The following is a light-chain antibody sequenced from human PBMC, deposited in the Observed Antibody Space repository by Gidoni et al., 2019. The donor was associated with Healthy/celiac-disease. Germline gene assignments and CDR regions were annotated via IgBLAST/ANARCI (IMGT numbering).Light chain of an antibody. V-gene: IGLV3-19*01. J-gene: IGLJ2*01. CDR2: GKN. CDR3: NSRDSSGNHVV. CDR1: SLRSDY. Sequence: SSELTQDPAVSVALGQTVRITCQGDSLRSDYASRYQQKPGQAPVLVIYGKNNRHAGIPDRFSGSSSGNTASLTITGAQAEDEADYYCNSRDSSGNHVVFGGGTKRTVL.